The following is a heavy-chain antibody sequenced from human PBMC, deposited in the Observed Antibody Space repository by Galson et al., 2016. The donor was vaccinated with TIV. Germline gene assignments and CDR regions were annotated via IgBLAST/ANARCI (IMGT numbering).Heavy chain of an antibody. CDR1: RSTFSSSW. D-gene: IGHD6-19*01. J-gene: IGHJ4*02. Sequence: SLRLSCADSRSTFSSSWMNWVRPAPGKGLEWVANINGDGTEIKYVDSVKGRFTISRDNAKNSLYLQMSNLRVEDTAIYYCAQWLGTSNSWGQGTLVTVSS. V-gene: IGHV3-7*01. CDR3: AQWLGTSNS. CDR2: INGDGTEI.